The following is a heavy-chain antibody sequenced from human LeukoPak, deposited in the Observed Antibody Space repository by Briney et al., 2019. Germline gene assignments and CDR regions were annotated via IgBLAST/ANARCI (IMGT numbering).Heavy chain of an antibody. D-gene: IGHD3-22*01. J-gene: IGHJ5*02. CDR3: ARGSTVIVVAPFDL. CDR1: GFSVSSNY. V-gene: IGHV3-66*01. CDR2: FYINGRT. Sequence: GGSLRLSCATSGFSVSSNYMSWVRQGPGRGPEWISVFYINGRTYYADSVKGRFTISRDNSMNMVFLQMTSLRVEDTAIYYCARGSTVIVVAPFDLWGQGTLVSVFS.